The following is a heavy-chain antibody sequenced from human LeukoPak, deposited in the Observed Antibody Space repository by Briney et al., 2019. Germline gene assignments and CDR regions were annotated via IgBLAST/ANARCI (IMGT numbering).Heavy chain of an antibody. CDR3: TTLTTKTP. D-gene: IGHD4/OR15-4a*01. Sequence: GGSLRLSCEASGFIFSGSAMHWVRQASGKGLEWVGFIRSKSNNYATSYGAPVRGRFTVSRDDSRNTAYLQMNSLKIEDTAVYYCTTLTTKTPGGHGTLVTVSS. CDR2: IRSKSNNYAT. CDR1: GFIFSGSA. V-gene: IGHV3-73*01. J-gene: IGHJ5*02.